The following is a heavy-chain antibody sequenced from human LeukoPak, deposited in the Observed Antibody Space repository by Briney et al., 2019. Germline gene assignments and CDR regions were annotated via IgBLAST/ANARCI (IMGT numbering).Heavy chain of an antibody. D-gene: IGHD4-23*01. CDR2: INPNSGGT. CDR1: GYTFTGYY. CDR3: ARQSYGGHSQGAADY. V-gene: IGHV1-2*02. Sequence: ASVKVSCKASGYTFTGYYMHWVRQAPGQGLEWMGWINPNSGGTNYAQKFQGRVTMTRDTSISTAYMELSRLRSDDTAVYYCARQSYGGHSQGAADYWGQGTLVTVSS. J-gene: IGHJ4*02.